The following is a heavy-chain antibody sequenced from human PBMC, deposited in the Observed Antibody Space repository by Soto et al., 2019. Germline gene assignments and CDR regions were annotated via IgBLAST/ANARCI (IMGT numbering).Heavy chain of an antibody. D-gene: IGHD3-3*01. J-gene: IGHJ4*02. CDR2: ISYDGSNK. V-gene: IGHV3-30*18. Sequence: QVQLVESGGGVVQPGRSLRLSCAASGFTFSSYGMHWVRQAPGKGLEWVAVISYDGSNKYYADSVKGRFTISRDNSKNTLYLQMNSLIAEDTAVYYCAKDLSGYSQGRLDYWGQGTLVTVSS. CDR3: AKDLSGYSQGRLDY. CDR1: GFTFSSYG.